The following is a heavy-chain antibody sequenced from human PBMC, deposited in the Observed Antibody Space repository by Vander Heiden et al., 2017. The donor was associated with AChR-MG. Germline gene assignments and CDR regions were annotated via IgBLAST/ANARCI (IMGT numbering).Heavy chain of an antibody. CDR2: IRSKAYGGAT. V-gene: IGHV3-49*04. J-gene: IGHJ3*02. CDR3: TTIDSFDI. CDR1: GFTFGDHA. Sequence: EVQLVESGGGLVQPGRSLRLSCRVSGFTFGDHAMSWVRQARGKGLEWVGFIRSKAYGGATAYAASVEGRFTISRDDSKSIAYLQMNSLKTEDTAVYYCTTIDSFDIWGQGTMVTVSS.